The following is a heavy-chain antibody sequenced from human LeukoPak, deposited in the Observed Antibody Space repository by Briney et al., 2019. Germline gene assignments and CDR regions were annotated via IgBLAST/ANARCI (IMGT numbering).Heavy chain of an antibody. CDR3: ARDRYYDSSGYYPYYYYGMDV. D-gene: IGHD3-22*01. V-gene: IGHV3-30*03. CDR2: K. J-gene: IGHJ6*02. Sequence: KYYADSVKARFTISRDNSKNTLHLQMNSLRAEDTALYYCARDRYYDSSGYYPYYYYGMDVWGQGTTVTVS.